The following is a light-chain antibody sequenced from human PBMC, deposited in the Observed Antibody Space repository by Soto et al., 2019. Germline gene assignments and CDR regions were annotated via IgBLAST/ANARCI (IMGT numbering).Light chain of an antibody. Sequence: EIGVTQSPSTLSVSTGERATLSCRASQSVSINLAWYQQKPGQAPRLLIYDASNRATGIPARFSGSGSGTEFTLTISSLQSEDFAVYYCQQYNNWPPITFGQGTRLEIK. J-gene: IGKJ5*01. CDR2: DAS. V-gene: IGKV3D-15*01. CDR3: QQYNNWPPIT. CDR1: QSVSIN.